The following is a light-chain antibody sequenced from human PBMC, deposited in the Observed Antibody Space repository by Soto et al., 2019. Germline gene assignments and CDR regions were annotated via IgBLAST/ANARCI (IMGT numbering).Light chain of an antibody. V-gene: IGKV3-11*01. Sequence: EIVLTQSPLTLSVSPGERATLSCRASQSVKSFLAWYQQKPGQAPRLLVYDASNRATGTPARFSGSGSGTDFTLTISSLEPEDFAVYFCQQRFSWPVTFGQGTRLEIK. J-gene: IGKJ5*01. CDR2: DAS. CDR3: QQRFSWPVT. CDR1: QSVKSF.